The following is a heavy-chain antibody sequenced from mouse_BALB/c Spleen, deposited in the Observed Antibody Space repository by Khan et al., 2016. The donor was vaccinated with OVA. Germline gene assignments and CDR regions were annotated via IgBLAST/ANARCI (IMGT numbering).Heavy chain of an antibody. Sequence: QVQLKQSGPGLVAPSQSLSITCTVSGFSLSRYNIHWVRQPPGKGLEWLGMIWGGGGTDYNSTLKSRLSISKDNSKSQVFLKMNSLQTDDTAMYYYAIAYYMYDGYYAMDYWGQGTSVTVSS. J-gene: IGHJ4*01. D-gene: IGHD2-14*01. V-gene: IGHV2-6-4*01. CDR1: GFSLSRYN. CDR2: IWGGGGT. CDR3: AIAYYMYDGYYAMDY.